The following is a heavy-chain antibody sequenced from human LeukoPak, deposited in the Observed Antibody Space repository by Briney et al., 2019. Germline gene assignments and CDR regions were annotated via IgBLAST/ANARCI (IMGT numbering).Heavy chain of an antibody. CDR2: INSNGYST. CDR1: GFAFSAYA. CDR3: VKEILVTTSPFDY. V-gene: IGHV3-64D*06. D-gene: IGHD4-17*01. Sequence: GGSLRLSCSASGFAFSAYAMHWVRQAPGKGLEYIAAINSNGYSTYYIDSVRGRFTLSRDNSKNTVHLQMSSLRAGDTAVYYCVKEILVTTSPFDYWGQGTLVTVSS. J-gene: IGHJ4*02.